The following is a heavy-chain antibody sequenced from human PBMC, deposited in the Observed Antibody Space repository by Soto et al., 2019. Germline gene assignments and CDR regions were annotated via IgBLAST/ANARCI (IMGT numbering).Heavy chain of an antibody. CDR1: GFTFSSYG. J-gene: IGHJ4*02. CDR2: ISGSGGST. Sequence: GGSLRLSCAASGFTFSSYGMHWVRQAPGKGLEWVSAISGSGGSTYYADSVKGRFTISRDNSKNTLYLQMNSLRAEDTAVYYCVLIFWSGYYYYFDYWGQGTLVTVSS. CDR3: VLIFWSGYYYYFDY. V-gene: IGHV3-23*01. D-gene: IGHD3-3*01.